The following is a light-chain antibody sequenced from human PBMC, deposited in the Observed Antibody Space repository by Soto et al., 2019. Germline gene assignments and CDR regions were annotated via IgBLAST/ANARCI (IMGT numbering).Light chain of an antibody. J-gene: IGLJ3*02. Sequence: QSALTQPASVSGFLGQSITISCTGTSSDFTDYNSVSWYQQHPGKAPKLMIYEVTIRPSGVSNRFSGSKSGNTASLTISGLQANDEADYYCSSKRSSNTLRVFGGGTKLTVL. CDR3: SSKRSSNTLRV. V-gene: IGLV2-14*01. CDR2: EVT. CDR1: SSDFTDYNS.